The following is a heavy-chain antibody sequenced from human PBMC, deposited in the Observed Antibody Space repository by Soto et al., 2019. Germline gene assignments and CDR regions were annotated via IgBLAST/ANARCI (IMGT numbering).Heavy chain of an antibody. J-gene: IGHJ4*02. V-gene: IGHV1-46*01. CDR3: ARDVDTAMVSGFDY. CDR1: GYTFTSYY. CDR2: INPSGGST. D-gene: IGHD5-18*01. Sequence: ASVKVSSTASGYTFTSYYMHCVRQAPGQGLEWMGIINPSGGSTSYAQRFQGRVTMTRDTSTSTVYMELSSLRSEDTAVYYCARDVDTAMVSGFDYWGQGTLVTVSS.